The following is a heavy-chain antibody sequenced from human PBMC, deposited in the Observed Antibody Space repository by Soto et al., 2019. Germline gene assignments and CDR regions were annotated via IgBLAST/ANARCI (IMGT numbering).Heavy chain of an antibody. J-gene: IGHJ5*01. V-gene: IGHV4-59*01. D-gene: IGHD3-22*01. CDR3: VRDRYFYDSAGYYRTLDS. CDR1: GGSFNNDY. CDR2: IFHSGIT. Sequence: PSETLSLTCTISGGSFNNDYWTWIRQSPGKGLEWIGYIFHSGITDYNPSVKSRVTISIDKSKNLFSLKLTSVTAADTAVYYCVRDRYFYDSAGYYRTLDSWGQGILVT.